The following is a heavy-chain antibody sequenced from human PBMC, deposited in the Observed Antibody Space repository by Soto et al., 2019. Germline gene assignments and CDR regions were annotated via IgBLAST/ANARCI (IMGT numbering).Heavy chain of an antibody. CDR2: ISPYNGHT. CDR3: PRVGLSTSHFYYGLDV. J-gene: IGHJ6*02. D-gene: IGHD2-2*01. CDR1: VYTFNSYG. V-gene: IGHV1-18*04. Sequence: QVQLVQSGPEVKKPGASVRVSCKASVYTFNSYGMSWVRQAPGQGLEWMGWISPYNGHTNYAQKLQGRVTMTADTPTSTAYMELRSLRFDDTAVYYCPRVGLSTSHFYYGLDVWGQGTTVTVSS.